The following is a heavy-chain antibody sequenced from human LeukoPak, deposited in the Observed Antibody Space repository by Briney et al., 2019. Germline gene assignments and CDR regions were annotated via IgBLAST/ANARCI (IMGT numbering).Heavy chain of an antibody. CDR1: GFTFSSYA. V-gene: IGHV3-53*04. CDR2: IYSGGST. J-gene: IGHJ3*02. CDR3: ARATEDSNAFDI. Sequence: GGSLRLSCAASGFTFSSYAMHWVRQAPGKGLEWVSVIYSGGSTYYADSVKGRFTISRHNSKNTLYLQMNSLRAEDTAVYYCARATEDSNAFDIWGQGTMVTVSS. D-gene: IGHD4-11*01.